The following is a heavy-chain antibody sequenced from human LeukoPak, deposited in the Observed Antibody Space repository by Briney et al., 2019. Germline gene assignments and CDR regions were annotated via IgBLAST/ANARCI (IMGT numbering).Heavy chain of an antibody. Sequence: GESLKISCKGSGYSFTGYWISWVRQMPGRGLEWMGRIDPSDSYTNYSPSFQGHVTISADKSISTAYPQWSSLKASDTAMYYCARRCSSSSCPFEYWGQGTLVTVSS. CDR1: GYSFTGYW. CDR2: IDPSDSYT. J-gene: IGHJ4*02. D-gene: IGHD2-2*01. CDR3: ARRCSSSSCPFEY. V-gene: IGHV5-10-1*01.